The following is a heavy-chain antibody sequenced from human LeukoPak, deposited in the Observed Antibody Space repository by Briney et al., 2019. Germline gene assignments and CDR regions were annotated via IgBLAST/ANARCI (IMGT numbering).Heavy chain of an antibody. J-gene: IGHJ6*03. CDR1: GGSISSYY. Sequence: SETLSLTCTVSGGSISSYYRSWIRQPPGKGLEWIGYIYYSGSTNYNPSLKSRVTISVDTSKNQFSLKLSSVTAADTAVYYCARDRVGYMDVWGKGTTVTISS. CDR3: ARDRVGYMDV. CDR2: IYYSGST. V-gene: IGHV4-59*01. D-gene: IGHD1-26*01.